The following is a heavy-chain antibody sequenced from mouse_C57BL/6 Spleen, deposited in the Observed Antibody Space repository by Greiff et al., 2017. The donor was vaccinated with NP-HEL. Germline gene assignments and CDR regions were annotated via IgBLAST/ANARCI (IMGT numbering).Heavy chain of an antibody. CDR2: INPNNGGT. V-gene: IGHV1-18*01. D-gene: IGHD1-1*01. CDR1: GYTFTDYD. Sequence: VQLQQSGPELVKPGASVKIPCKASGYTFTDYDMDWVKQSHGKSLEWIGDINPNNGGTIYNQKFKGKATLTVDKSSSTAYMELRSLTSEDTAVYYCARDYYYGSSQFAYWGQGTLVTVSA. CDR3: ARDYYYGSSQFAY. J-gene: IGHJ3*01.